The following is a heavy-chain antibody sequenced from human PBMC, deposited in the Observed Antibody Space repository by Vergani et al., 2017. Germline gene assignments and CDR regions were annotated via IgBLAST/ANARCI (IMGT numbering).Heavy chain of an antibody. CDR3: ARGKDRSGWLLNLYY. Sequence: QVQLVQSGAEVKKPGASVKVSCKASGYTFTSYDINWVRQPTGQGLEWMGWRNPNSGNTGYAQKFQGRVTMTRNTSISTDYMELSSLRSEDTAVYYCARGKDRSGWLLNLYYWGQGTLVTVSS. CDR2: RNPNSGNT. J-gene: IGHJ4*02. D-gene: IGHD6-19*01. V-gene: IGHV1-8*01. CDR1: GYTFTSYD.